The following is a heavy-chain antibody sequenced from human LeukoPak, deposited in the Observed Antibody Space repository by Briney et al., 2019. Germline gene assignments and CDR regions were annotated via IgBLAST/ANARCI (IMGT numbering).Heavy chain of an antibody. CDR1: GGSFSVYY. CDR3: ARVILSMDAFDI. D-gene: IGHD2/OR15-2a*01. V-gene: IGHV4-34*01. Sequence: SETLSLTCAVYGGSFSVYYWSWIRQPPGKGMEWIGEINHSGSTNYNPSLKSRVTISVDTSKNQFSLKLSSVTAADTAVYYCARVILSMDAFDIWGQGTMVTVSS. J-gene: IGHJ3*02. CDR2: INHSGST.